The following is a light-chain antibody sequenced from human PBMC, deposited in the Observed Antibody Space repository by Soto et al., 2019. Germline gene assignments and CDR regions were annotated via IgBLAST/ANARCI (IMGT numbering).Light chain of an antibody. CDR2: AAS. J-gene: IGKJ2*01. V-gene: IGKV1-9*01. Sequence: DIQLTKSPSFLSASVGYRVTITCRASQGISSYVAWYQQKPGKVPKALIYAASTLQSGVPSRFSGSGSGTEFTLTISSLQPEDFATYYCQQLNSYPYTFGQGTKLEIK. CDR1: QGISSY. CDR3: QQLNSYPYT.